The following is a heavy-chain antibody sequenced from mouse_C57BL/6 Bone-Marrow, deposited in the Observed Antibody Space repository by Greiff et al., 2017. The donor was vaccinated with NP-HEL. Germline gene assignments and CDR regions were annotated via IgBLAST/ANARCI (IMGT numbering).Heavy chain of an antibody. CDR1: GYTFTDYN. CDR3: ARGLLLLRYYAMDY. J-gene: IGHJ4*01. D-gene: IGHD1-1*01. Sequence: VQLQQSGPELVKPGASVKIPCKASGYTFTDYNMDWVKQSHGKSLEWIGDINPNNGGTIYNQKFKGKATLTVDKSSSTAYMELRSLTSEDTAVYYCARGLLLLRYYAMDYWGQGTSVTVSS. CDR2: INPNNGGT. V-gene: IGHV1-18*01.